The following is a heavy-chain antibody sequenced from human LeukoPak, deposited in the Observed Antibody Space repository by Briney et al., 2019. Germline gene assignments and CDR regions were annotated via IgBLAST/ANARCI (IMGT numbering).Heavy chain of an antibody. CDR1: GYSISSGYY. V-gene: IGHV4-38-2*02. CDR2: IYHRGST. J-gene: IGHJ5*01. Sequence: SETLSLTCTVSGYSISSGYYWGWIRQPPGKALEWIGNIYHRGSTSYNPALKSRDTIPVDTSKNQFSLNLNSVTAADTAVYYCARASGHNWFDSWGQGILVTVSS. CDR3: ARASGHNWFDS.